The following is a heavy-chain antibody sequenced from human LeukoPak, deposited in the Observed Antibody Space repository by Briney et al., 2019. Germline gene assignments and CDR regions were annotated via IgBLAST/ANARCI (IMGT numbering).Heavy chain of an antibody. V-gene: IGHV1-2*06. CDR1: GYTFTDNY. CDR2: INPKTGAA. CDR3: ARDGSGIAY. D-gene: IGHD6-25*01. Sequence: ASVKVSCKASGYTFTDNYIYWVRQAPGQGLEWMGRINPKTGAANSAQKFQGRVTMTRDTSISTAYRELSRLKSDDTAVYYCARDGSGIAYWGQGTLVTVSS. J-gene: IGHJ4*02.